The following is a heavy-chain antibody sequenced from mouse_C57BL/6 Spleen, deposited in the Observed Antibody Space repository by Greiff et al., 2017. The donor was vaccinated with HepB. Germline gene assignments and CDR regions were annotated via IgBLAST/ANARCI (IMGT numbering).Heavy chain of an antibody. CDR1: GYAFSSYW. CDR2: IYPGDGAT. D-gene: IGHD1-1*01. Sequence: QVQLQQSGAELVKPGASVKISCKASGYAFSSYWMNWVKQRPGKGLEWIGQIYPGDGATNYNGKFKGKVTLTADKASCTAYMQLNSLTSEDSGVYFCAKGPYEEWYFDVWGTGTTVTVSS. J-gene: IGHJ1*03. V-gene: IGHV1-80*01. CDR3: AKGPYEEWYFDV.